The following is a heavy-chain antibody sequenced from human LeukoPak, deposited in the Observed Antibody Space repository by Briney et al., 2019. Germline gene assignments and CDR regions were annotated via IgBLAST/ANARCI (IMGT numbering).Heavy chain of an antibody. V-gene: IGHV3-30*02. CDR1: GFTFSSYG. CDR3: AKEGAYGVVPAPNAFDI. Sequence: GGSLRLSCAASGFTFSSYGMHWVRQAPGKGLEWVAFIRYDGSNKYYADSVKGRFTISRDNSKNTLYLQMNSLRAEDTAVYYCAKEGAYGVVPAPNAFDIWGQGTMVTVSS. D-gene: IGHD2-2*01. J-gene: IGHJ3*02. CDR2: IRYDGSNK.